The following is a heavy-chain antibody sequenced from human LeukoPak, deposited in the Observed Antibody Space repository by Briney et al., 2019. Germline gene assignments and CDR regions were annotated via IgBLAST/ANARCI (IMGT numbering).Heavy chain of an antibody. Sequence: GESLKISCKGSEYSFANYWIGRVRQMPGKGLEWMGIIYPGDSDTRYSPSFQGQVTISADKSISTAYLQWSSLKASDTAMYYCARLGIAAGQLDYWGQGTLVTVSS. CDR1: EYSFANYW. J-gene: IGHJ4*02. V-gene: IGHV5-51*01. CDR2: IYPGDSDT. D-gene: IGHD6-13*01. CDR3: ARLGIAAGQLDY.